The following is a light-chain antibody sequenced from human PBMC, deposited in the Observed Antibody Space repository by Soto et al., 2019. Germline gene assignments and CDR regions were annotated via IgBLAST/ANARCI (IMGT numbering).Light chain of an antibody. CDR3: LQSNNFPPLT. Sequence: MQMTQSPSSVSASVGDRVTITCRASQGISGWLAWYLQKPGKAPKLLIYATSTLQSGVPPRFSGSASGTDFTLTISSLQPEDFATYYCLQSNNFPPLTFGGGTKVEIK. CDR2: ATS. J-gene: IGKJ4*01. CDR1: QGISGW. V-gene: IGKV1-12*01.